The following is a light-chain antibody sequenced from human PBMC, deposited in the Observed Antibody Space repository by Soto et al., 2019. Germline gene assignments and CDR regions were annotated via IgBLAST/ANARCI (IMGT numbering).Light chain of an antibody. J-gene: IGLJ1*01. CDR3: CSYTTSSTLV. CDR1: SSDIGTYNH. CDR2: EDI. Sequence: SVLTQPASVSGSPGQSIAISCAGTSSDIGTYNHVSWYQQHPGKAPQLIIYEDINRPSGLSSRFSGSKSGNTASLTISGLQAEDEADYFCCSYTTSSTLVCGTGTKVTV. V-gene: IGLV2-14*01.